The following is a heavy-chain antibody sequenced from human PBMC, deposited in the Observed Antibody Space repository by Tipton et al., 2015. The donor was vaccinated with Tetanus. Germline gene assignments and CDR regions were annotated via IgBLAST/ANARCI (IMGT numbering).Heavy chain of an antibody. J-gene: IGHJ4*02. CDR2: ISGSGGST. V-gene: IGHV3-23*01. CDR1: GFTFSSYA. D-gene: IGHD3-22*01. Sequence: SLRLSCAASGFTFSSYAMSWVRQAPGKGLEWVSTISGSGGSTYYADSVKGRFTISRDNSKNTLYLQMNSLRAEDTAVYYCAKDRGYDRSENFFDYWGQGTLVTVSS. CDR3: AKDRGYDRSENFFDY.